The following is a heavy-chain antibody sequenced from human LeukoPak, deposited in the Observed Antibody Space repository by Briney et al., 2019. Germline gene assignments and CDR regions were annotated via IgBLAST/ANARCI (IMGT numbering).Heavy chain of an antibody. D-gene: IGHD3-22*01. Sequence: PGGSLRLSCAAYGFTFSSYWIHWVRQAPGKGLVWVARINSDGSRTTYADSVKGRFTISRDNAKNRLYLQMNSLSVEDTAVYYCARQSQSYYDSRASYMVDNYYFDYWGQGTLVTVSS. J-gene: IGHJ4*02. CDR3: ARQSQSYYDSRASYMVDNYYFDY. V-gene: IGHV3-74*03. CDR2: INSDGSRT. CDR1: GFTFSSYW.